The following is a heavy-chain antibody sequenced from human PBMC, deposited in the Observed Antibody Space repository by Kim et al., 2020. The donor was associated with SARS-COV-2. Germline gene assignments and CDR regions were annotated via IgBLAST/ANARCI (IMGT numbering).Heavy chain of an antibody. J-gene: IGHJ4*02. V-gene: IGHV6-1*01. CDR1: GDSVSSNSAS. Sequence: SQTLSLTCVISGDSVSSNSASWNWIRHSSSRGLEWLGRTYYRSKWSSDYAVSLKSRITISPDTSKNQFSLQLNSVTPEDTAVYYCARGAPRYFDFWGQGA. CDR2: TYYRSKWSS. CDR3: ARGAPRYFDF.